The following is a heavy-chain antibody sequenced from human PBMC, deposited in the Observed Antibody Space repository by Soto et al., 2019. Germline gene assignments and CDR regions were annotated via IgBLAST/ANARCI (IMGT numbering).Heavy chain of an antibody. V-gene: IGHV4-39*01. J-gene: IGHJ5*02. Sequence: SETLSLTCTVYGGSISSSSYYWGWIRQPPGKGLEWIGSIYYSGSTYSNPSLKSRVTISVDTSKNQFSLKLTSVTAADTAIYYCARLSHPYWFDPWGQGTLVTVSS. CDR3: ARLSHPYWFDP. CDR1: GGSISSSSYY. CDR2: IYYSGST.